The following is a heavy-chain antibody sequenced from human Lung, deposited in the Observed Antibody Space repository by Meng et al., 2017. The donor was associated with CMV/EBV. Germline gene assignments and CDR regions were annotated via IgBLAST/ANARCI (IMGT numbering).Heavy chain of an antibody. D-gene: IGHD2-2*01. CDR3: ARAGCSSSSGYDY. Sequence: QVPLPQGGAGVMEPSDSVTLPCEAYGDSFTTYALHWVRQPPGKRLEWMGEINDSNGTTNYSAMLQRRVTITGETAASTAYMELSILASEDTAVYYWARAGCSSSSGYDYWGQGTLVTVSS. V-gene: IGHV1-3*01. J-gene: IGHJ4*02. CDR2: INDSNGTT. CDR1: GDSFTTYA.